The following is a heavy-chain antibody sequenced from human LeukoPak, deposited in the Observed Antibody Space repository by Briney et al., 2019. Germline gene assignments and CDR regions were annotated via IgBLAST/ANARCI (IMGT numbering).Heavy chain of an antibody. CDR2: INPNSGGT. V-gene: IGHV1-2*02. Sequence: ASVKVSCKASAYTFTGYYMHWVRQAPGQGLERMGWINPNSGGTNYAQKFQGRVTMTRDTSISTAYMELSRLRSDDTAVYYCARLTEGYCSSTSCFDAFDIWGQGTMVTVSS. CDR3: ARLTEGYCSSTSCFDAFDI. J-gene: IGHJ3*02. D-gene: IGHD2-2*01. CDR1: AYTFTGYY.